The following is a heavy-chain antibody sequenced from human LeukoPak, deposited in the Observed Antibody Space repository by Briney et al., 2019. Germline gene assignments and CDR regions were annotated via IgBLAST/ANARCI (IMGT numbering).Heavy chain of an antibody. CDR2: IIPILGIA. V-gene: IGHV1-69*02. Sequence: SVKVSCKASGGTFSSYTISWVRQAPGQGLEWMGRIIPILGIANYAQKFQGRVTITADKSTSTAYMELSSLRSEDTAVYYCARGVWGSDRYNGGVYFDYWGQGTLVTVSS. D-gene: IGHD3-16*02. CDR1: GGTFSSYT. CDR3: ARGVWGSDRYNGGVYFDY. J-gene: IGHJ4*02.